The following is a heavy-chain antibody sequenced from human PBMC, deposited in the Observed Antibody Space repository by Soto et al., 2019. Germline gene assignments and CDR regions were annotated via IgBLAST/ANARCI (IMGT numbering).Heavy chain of an antibody. CDR2: IAFDGSNK. CDR3: AKVTGYCDSTSCYRGGYYYYGMDV. J-gene: IGHJ6*02. D-gene: IGHD2-2*02. Sequence: PVGSLRLSCAASGFTFSSYGMHWVRQAPGKGLEWVAVIAFDGSNKYYADAVKGRFTISRDNSKNTLYLQMNSLRAEDTAVYYCAKVTGYCDSTSCYRGGYYYYGMDVWGQGTTVTVSS. CDR1: GFTFSSYG. V-gene: IGHV3-30*18.